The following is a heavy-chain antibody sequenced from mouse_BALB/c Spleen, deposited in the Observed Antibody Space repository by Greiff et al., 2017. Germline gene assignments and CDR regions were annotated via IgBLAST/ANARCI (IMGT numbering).Heavy chain of an antibody. CDR1: GFTFSSFG. V-gene: IGHV5-17*02. D-gene: IGHD2-1*01. Sequence: EVQRVESGGGLVQPGGSRKLSCAASGFTFSSFGMHWVRQAPEKGLEWVAYISSGSSTIYYADTVKGRFTISRDNPKNTLFLQMTSLRSEDTAMYYCARGGNYGHYYAMDYWGQGTSVTVSS. CDR3: ARGGNYGHYYAMDY. J-gene: IGHJ4*01. CDR2: ISSGSSTI.